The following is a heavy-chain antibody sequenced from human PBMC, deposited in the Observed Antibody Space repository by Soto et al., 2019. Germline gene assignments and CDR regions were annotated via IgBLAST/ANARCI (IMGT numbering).Heavy chain of an antibody. CDR1: GYTFTSYD. D-gene: IGHD4-17*01. J-gene: IGHJ2*01. Sequence: ASVKVSCKASGYTFTSYDINWVRQATGQGFEWMGWMNPNSGNTGYAQKFQGRVTMTRNTSISTAYMELSSLRSEDTAVYYCARSLSYDYGVIDLWGRGTLVTAPQ. CDR3: ARSLSYDYGVIDL. CDR2: MNPNSGNT. V-gene: IGHV1-8*01.